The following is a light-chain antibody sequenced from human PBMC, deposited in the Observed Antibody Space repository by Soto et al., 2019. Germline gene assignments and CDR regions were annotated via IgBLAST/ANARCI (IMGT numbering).Light chain of an antibody. CDR1: QGITDY. Sequence: IQMTQSPSSLSASVGDRVTITCRASQGITDYLAWYQQRPGKAPKLLIFGATTLQSGVPSRFSASGSGPDFTLTISSLQNEDFATYYCLQDYNYTWTFGQGTKVDIK. CDR2: GAT. CDR3: LQDYNYTWT. J-gene: IGKJ1*01. V-gene: IGKV1-6*01.